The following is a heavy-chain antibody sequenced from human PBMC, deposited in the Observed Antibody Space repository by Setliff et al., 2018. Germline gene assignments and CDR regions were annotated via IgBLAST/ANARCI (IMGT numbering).Heavy chain of an antibody. CDR3: ARALPSIHIDY. V-gene: IGHV3-30-3*01. CDR1: GFTFSNAW. D-gene: IGHD6-6*01. Sequence: GGSLRLSCAASGFTFSNAWMSWVRQAPGKGLEWVAVISYDGTYKNFVDSVKARFTISKDNSKDTLYLQMNSLRSEDTAVYYCARALPSIHIDYWGQGTLVTVSS. CDR2: ISYDGTYK. J-gene: IGHJ4*02.